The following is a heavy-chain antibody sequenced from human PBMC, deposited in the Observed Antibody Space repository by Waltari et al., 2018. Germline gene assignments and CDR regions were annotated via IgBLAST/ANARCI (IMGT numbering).Heavy chain of an antibody. J-gene: IGHJ4*02. CDR3: ARELRYYYDSSGSYYFDY. Sequence: QVQLQDSGPGLVKPSQTLSLTCTVSGGSISSGGYYWSWIRQHPGKGLEWIGYIYYSGSTYYNPSLKSRVTISVDTSKNQFSLKLSSVTAADTAVYYCARELRYYYDSSGSYYFDYWGQGTLVTVSS. CDR2: IYYSGST. D-gene: IGHD3-22*01. CDR1: GGSISSGGYY. V-gene: IGHV4-31*03.